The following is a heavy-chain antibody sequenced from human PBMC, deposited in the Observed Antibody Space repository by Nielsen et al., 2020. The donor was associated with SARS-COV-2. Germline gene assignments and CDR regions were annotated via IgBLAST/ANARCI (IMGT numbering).Heavy chain of an antibody. CDR2: INPNNGGT. J-gene: IGHJ4*02. Sequence: ASVKVSCKASGYTFTGYYIHWVRQAPGQGLEWMGRINPNNGGTNYAQKFQGWVTMTRDTSISTAYMELSRLRSDDTAVYYCARGWSYCSSTSCYLFFGDYWGQGTLVTVSS. CDR1: GYTFTGYY. CDR3: ARGWSYCSSTSCYLFFGDY. V-gene: IGHV1-2*04. D-gene: IGHD2-2*01.